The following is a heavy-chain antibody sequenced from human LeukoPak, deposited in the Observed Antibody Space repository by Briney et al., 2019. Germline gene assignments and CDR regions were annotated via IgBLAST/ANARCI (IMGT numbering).Heavy chain of an antibody. CDR2: IKTKVHGGTR. Sequence: GGSLRLSCAASGFIFSDAWMSWVRRAPGKGLQWVARIKTKVHGGTRDYAAPVNGRFTISRDDSKNMLYLQMNSLKTEDTGVYYCSGHMTSAGYWGQGTLVTVSS. CDR3: SGHMTSAGY. V-gene: IGHV3-15*01. J-gene: IGHJ4*02. CDR1: GFIFSDAW. D-gene: IGHD2-15*01.